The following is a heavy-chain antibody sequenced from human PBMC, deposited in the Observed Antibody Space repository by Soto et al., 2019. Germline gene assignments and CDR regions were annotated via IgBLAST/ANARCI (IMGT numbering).Heavy chain of an antibody. V-gene: IGHV3-33*06. CDR3: AKAAADCISTMCYVDY. D-gene: IGHD2-2*01. CDR1: GFTFSSYG. CDR2: IWYDGSNK. J-gene: IGHJ4*02. Sequence: QVQLVESGGGVVQPGRSLRLSCAASGFTFSSYGMHWVRQAPGKGLEWVAVIWYDGSNKYYADSVKGRFTISRDNSKNTLYLQMNSLRGEDTAVYYCAKAAADCISTMCYVDYWGQGTLVTVSS.